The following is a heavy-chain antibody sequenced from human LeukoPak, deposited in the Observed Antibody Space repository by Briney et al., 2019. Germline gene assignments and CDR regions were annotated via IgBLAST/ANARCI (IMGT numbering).Heavy chain of an antibody. D-gene: IGHD3-3*01. CDR2: ISSSSSTI. CDR1: GFTLSSYS. CDR3: ARDSRQYYDFWSTPMDV. J-gene: IGHJ6*03. Sequence: GGSLRLSCAASGFTLSSYSMNWVRQAPGKGLEWVSYISSSSSTIHYADSVKGRFTISRDNAKNSLYLQMNSLRAGDTAVYYCARDSRQYYDFWSTPMDVWGKGTTVTVSS. V-gene: IGHV3-48*01.